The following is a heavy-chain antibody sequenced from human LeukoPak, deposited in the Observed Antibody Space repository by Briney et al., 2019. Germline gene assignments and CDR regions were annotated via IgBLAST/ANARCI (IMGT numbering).Heavy chain of an antibody. D-gene: IGHD5-24*01. CDR1: GLTFSSSA. J-gene: IGHJ4*02. Sequence: GGSLRLSCAASGLTFSSSAMTWVRQTPGKGLEWFSSISSSGNTYYADSVKGRFTISRDNSKNLVNLQMNSLRAEDTAIYYCVKGRMSEDGLDFWGQGSLVTVSS. V-gene: IGHV3-23*01. CDR2: ISSSGNT. CDR3: VKGRMSEDGLDF.